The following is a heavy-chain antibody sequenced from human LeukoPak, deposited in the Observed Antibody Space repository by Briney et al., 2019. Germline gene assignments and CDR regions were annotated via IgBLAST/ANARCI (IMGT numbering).Heavy chain of an antibody. CDR1: GFTFSSYG. Sequence: RQPLRLSWAAAGFTFSSYGMHWVRQAPGEGLEWVAFIRYVGSKKYYADSVKGRFTISTHNSKHTLYLQMNSLRAEDTAVYYCAKQGGLLWFGEFLSSRSLEYWGQGTLVTVSS. V-gene: IGHV3-30*02. CDR3: AKQGGLLWFGEFLSSRSLEY. J-gene: IGHJ4*02. D-gene: IGHD3-10*01. CDR2: IRYVGSKK.